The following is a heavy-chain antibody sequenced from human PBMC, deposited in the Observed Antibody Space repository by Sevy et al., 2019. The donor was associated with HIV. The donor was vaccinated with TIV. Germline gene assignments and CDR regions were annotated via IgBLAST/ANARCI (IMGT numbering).Heavy chain of an antibody. CDR1: GFTFSSYW. CDR2: IKRDGSEK. J-gene: IGHJ6*02. CDR3: ARDCSSASCIWGMDV. V-gene: IGHV3-7*03. Sequence: GGSLRLSCAASGFTFSSYWMSWVRQAPGKGLEWVANIKRDGSEKYYVDSVKGRFTISRDNAKNSLYLQMNSLRAEDTAAYYCARDCSSASCIWGMDVWGQGTTVTVSS. D-gene: IGHD2-2*01.